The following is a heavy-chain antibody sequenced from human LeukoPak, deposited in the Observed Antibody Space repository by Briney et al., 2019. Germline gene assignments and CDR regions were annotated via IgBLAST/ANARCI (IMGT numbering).Heavy chain of an antibody. J-gene: IGHJ4*02. CDR3: AKETRGSYSDY. CDR1: GFTFSSSG. CDR2: IRYDGTSK. V-gene: IGHV3-30*02. D-gene: IGHD1-26*01. Sequence: GGSLRLSCAASGFTFSSSGMHWVRQAPGKGLEWLAFIRYDGTSKYYADSVKGRFTISRDNSKNTVYLQMNGLRAEDTAVYYCAKETRGSYSDYWGQGTLVTVSS.